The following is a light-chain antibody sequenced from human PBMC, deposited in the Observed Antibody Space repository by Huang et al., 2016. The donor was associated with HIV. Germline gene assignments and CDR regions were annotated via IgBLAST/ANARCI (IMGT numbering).Light chain of an antibody. J-gene: IGKJ5*01. CDR1: QSVSSN. Sequence: EIVMTQSPATLSVSPGERATLSCRASQSVSSNLAWYQQKPGQAPRLLIYGASTRATRIPARFSGSGSGTEFTLTISSLQSEDFAVYYCQQYNNWPPLITFGQGTRLEIK. CDR2: GAS. CDR3: QQYNNWPPLIT. V-gene: IGKV3-15*01.